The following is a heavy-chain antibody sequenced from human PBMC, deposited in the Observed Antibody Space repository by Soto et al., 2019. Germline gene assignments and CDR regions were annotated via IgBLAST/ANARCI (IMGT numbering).Heavy chain of an antibody. D-gene: IGHD5-12*01. J-gene: IGHJ3*02. CDR2: INPTGTMT. CDR1: GYTFITSYY. V-gene: IGHV1-46*01. Sequence: SVKVSCKASGYTFITSYYTHWGLQSPGQGLEWMGIINPTGTMTKYSERFQGRLTMTRDTSTSTDYMELSTLTSEDTAVYFCARDTGYDHDAFDIWGQGTMVTVSS. CDR3: ARDTGYDHDAFDI.